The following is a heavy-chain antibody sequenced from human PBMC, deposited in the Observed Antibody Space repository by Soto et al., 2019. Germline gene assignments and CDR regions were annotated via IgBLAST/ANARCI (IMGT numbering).Heavy chain of an antibody. CDR1: GGSFRDHY. V-gene: IGHV4-59*11. D-gene: IGHD4-4*01. CDR3: ARTTEKDGKEGLDY. CDR2: ISYSGYT. J-gene: IGHJ4*02. Sequence: SETLSLTCSVSGGSFRDHYWTWIRQPPGKGLEWIGYISYSGYTNYKPSLKSRLTMSVDMAKNQFSLKLSSLTAADTAVYYCARTTEKDGKEGLDYWGQGTLVTVSS.